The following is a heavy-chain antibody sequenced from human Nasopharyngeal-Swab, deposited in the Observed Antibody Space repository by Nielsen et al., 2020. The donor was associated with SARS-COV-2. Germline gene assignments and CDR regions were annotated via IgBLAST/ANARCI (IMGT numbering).Heavy chain of an antibody. V-gene: IGHV3-30*18. CDR2: FSYDGSKR. CDR1: GFTLRDYA. D-gene: IGHD3-10*01. CDR3: AKDHFYDSGSYDRLYFDF. J-gene: IGHJ4*02. Sequence: GESLKISCAAFGFTLRDYAMQWVRQAPGTGLEWVALFSYDGSKRYFADSMKGRFSISRDNIKNMLYLQMDSLKADDTAVYYCAKDHFYDSGSYDRLYFDFWGQGTLVTVSS.